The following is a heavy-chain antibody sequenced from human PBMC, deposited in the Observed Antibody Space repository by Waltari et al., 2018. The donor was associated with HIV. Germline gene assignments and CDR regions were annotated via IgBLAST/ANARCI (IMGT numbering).Heavy chain of an antibody. CDR3: TTDEFYYGNSGYFDY. D-gene: IGHD3-22*01. CDR2: IKSKADGGTT. Sequence: EVQLVESGGDLVKPGGCPRLSCAASGFTFSNAWMSWVRQAPGKGPEWVGRIKSKADGGTTDYAAPVKGRFTISRDDSKNTLYLQMNSLRFEDTAVYYCTTDEFYYGNSGYFDYWGQGTLVTVSS. V-gene: IGHV3-15*05. CDR1: GFTFSNAW. J-gene: IGHJ4*02.